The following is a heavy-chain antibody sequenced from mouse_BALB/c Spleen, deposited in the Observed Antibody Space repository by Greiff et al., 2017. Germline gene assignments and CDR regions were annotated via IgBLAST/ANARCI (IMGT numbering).Heavy chain of an antibody. Sequence: VQLQESGAELAKPGASVKMSCKASGYTFTSYWMHWVKQRPGQGLEWIGYINPSTGYTEYNQKFKDKATLTADKSSSTAYMQLSSLTSEDSAVYYCGRSLDYGLDYWGQGTTLTVSS. D-gene: IGHD1-2*01. J-gene: IGHJ2*01. V-gene: IGHV1-7*01. CDR2: INPSTGYT. CDR1: GYTFTSYW. CDR3: GRSLDYGLDY.